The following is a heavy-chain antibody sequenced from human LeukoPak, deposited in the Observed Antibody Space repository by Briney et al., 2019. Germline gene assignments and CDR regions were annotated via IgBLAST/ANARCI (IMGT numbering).Heavy chain of an antibody. D-gene: IGHD2-15*01. CDR2: IWYDGSKR. CDR3: ARDPASSFDY. CDR1: GYIFRSHG. Sequence: PGGSLRLSCAASGYIFRSHGMHWICQAPGKGLEWVAVIWYDGSKRYYADSVKGRFTISRDDSKNTLYLQMNNLRDEDTAVYYCARDPASSFDYWGQGTLVTVSS. V-gene: IGHV3-33*01. J-gene: IGHJ4*02.